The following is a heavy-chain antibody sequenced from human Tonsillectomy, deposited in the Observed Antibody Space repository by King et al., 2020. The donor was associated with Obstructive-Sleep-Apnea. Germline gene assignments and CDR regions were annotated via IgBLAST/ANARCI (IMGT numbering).Heavy chain of an antibody. CDR2: IYNSGST. J-gene: IGHJ6*02. D-gene: IGHD3-10*01. V-gene: IGHV4-59*01. Sequence: VQLQESGPGLVKPSETLSLTCTVSGGSISSYYWSWIRQPPGKGLEWIGYIYNSGSTNYNPSLKSRVTISVDTSKNQSSLKLSSVTAADTAVYYCARGGPYGSGSEWSISYYYYYGMDVWGQGTTVTVSS. CDR1: GGSISSYY. CDR3: ARGGPYGSGSEWSISYYYYYGMDV.